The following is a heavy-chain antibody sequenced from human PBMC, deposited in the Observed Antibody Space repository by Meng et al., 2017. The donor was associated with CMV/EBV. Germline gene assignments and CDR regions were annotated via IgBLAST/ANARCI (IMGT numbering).Heavy chain of an antibody. D-gene: IGHD3-22*01. CDR3: ARDHHLMYYYDTSGYYP. J-gene: IGHJ5*02. Sequence: GESLKISCAASGFTFSDYYMSWIRQAPGKGLEWVSYTSSSGSTIYYADSVKGRFTISRDNAKNSLYLQMNSLRAEDTAVYYCARDHHLMYYYDTSGYYPWGRGTLVTVSS. V-gene: IGHV3-11*04. CDR2: TSSSGSTI. CDR1: GFTFSDYY.